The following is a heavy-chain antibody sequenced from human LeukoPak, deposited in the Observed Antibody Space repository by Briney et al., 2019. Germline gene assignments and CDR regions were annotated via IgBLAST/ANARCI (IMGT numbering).Heavy chain of an antibody. CDR3: ATSQAVIPSSGYPDY. Sequence: ASVKVSCKASGYTFTSYGISWVRQAPGQGLEWMGWISAYNGNTNYAQKLQGRVTMTTDTSTSTAYMELRSLRSDDTAVYYCATSQAVIPSSGYPDYWGQGTLVTVSS. CDR1: GYTFTSYG. J-gene: IGHJ4*02. D-gene: IGHD3-22*01. V-gene: IGHV1-18*01. CDR2: ISAYNGNT.